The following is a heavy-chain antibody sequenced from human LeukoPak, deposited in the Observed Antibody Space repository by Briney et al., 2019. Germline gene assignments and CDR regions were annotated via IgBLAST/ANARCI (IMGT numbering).Heavy chain of an antibody. D-gene: IGHD3-22*01. J-gene: IGHJ4*02. V-gene: IGHV3-11*01. CDR3: AKGGATDYDSSGYYSHLGY. CDR2: ISSSGSSI. Sequence: GGSLRLSCAASGFIFSDYYMSWIRQAPGKGLEWVSYISSSGSSIYYADSVKGRFTISRDNAKDSLYLQMNSLRTEDTALYYCAKGGATDYDSSGYYSHLGYWGQGTLVTVSS. CDR1: GFIFSDYY.